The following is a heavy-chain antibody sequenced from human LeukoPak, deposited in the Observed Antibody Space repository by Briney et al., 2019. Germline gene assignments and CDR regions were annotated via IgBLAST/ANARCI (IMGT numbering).Heavy chain of an antibody. CDR2: ISTSGSTI. Sequence: GGSLRLSCAASGFTFSSYEMDWVRQAPGKGLEWVSYISTSGSTIYYADSVKGRFTISRDNARNSLYLQMNSLRAEDTAVYYCARAGYYFHYWGQGTLVSVSS. J-gene: IGHJ4*02. D-gene: IGHD3-9*01. V-gene: IGHV3-48*03. CDR1: GFTFSSYE. CDR3: ARAGYYFHY.